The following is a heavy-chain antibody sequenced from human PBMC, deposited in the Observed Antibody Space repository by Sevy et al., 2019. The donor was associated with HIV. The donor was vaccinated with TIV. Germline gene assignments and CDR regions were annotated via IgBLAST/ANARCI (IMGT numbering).Heavy chain of an antibody. J-gene: IGHJ6*02. V-gene: IGHV3-23*01. CDR1: GFTFSSYA. Sequence: GGSLRLSCAASGFTFSSYAMSWVRQAPGKGLEWVSAISGSGGSTYYADSVKGRFTISRDNSKNTLYLQMNSLRAEDTAVYYCAKGSGSITIFGVVDYYYYYGMDVWGQGTTVTVSS. CDR3: AKGSGSITIFGVVDYYYYYGMDV. CDR2: ISGSGGST. D-gene: IGHD3-3*01.